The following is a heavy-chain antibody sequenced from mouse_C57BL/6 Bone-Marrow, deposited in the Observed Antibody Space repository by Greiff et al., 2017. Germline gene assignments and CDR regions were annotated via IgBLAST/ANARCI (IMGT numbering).Heavy chain of an antibody. CDR3: ERGINYGSTDFDV. Sequence: QVHVKQPGTELVKPGASVKLSCKASGYTFTSYWMHWVKQRPGQGLEWIGNINPSNGGTNYNEKFKSKATLTVDKSSSTAYMQLSSLTSEDSAVYYCERGINYGSTDFDVWGTGTTVTVSS. CDR1: GYTFTSYW. D-gene: IGHD1-1*01. V-gene: IGHV1-53*01. J-gene: IGHJ1*03. CDR2: INPSNGGT.